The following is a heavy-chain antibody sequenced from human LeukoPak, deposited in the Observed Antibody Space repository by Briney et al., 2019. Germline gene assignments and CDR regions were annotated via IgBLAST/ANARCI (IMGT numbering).Heavy chain of an antibody. V-gene: IGHV3-23*01. J-gene: IGHJ4*02. CDR1: GFTFSSYA. CDR2: ISGSGGST. Sequence: QSGGSLRLSCAASGFTFSSYAISWVRQAPGKGLEWVSAISGSGGSTYYADSVKGRFTISGDNSKNTLYLQMNSLRAEDTAVYYCAKSLGRQLWLIRLFDYWGQGTLVTVSS. D-gene: IGHD5-18*01. CDR3: AKSLGRQLWLIRLFDY.